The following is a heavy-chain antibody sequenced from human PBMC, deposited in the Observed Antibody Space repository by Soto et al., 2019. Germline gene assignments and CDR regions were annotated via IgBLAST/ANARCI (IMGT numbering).Heavy chain of an antibody. J-gene: IGHJ4*02. CDR2: INHSGST. V-gene: IGHV4-34*01. CDR3: ARGRTWLRDIDY. Sequence: PSETLSLTCAVYGGSFSGYYWSWIRQPPGKGLEWIGEINHSGSTNYNPSLKSRVTISVDTSKNQFSLKLSSVTAADTAVYYCARGRTWLRDIDYWGQGTLVTVSS. CDR1: GGSFSGYY. D-gene: IGHD5-12*01.